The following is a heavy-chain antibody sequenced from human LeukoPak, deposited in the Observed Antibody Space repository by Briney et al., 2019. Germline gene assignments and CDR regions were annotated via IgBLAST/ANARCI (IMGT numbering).Heavy chain of an antibody. CDR2: INHSGST. D-gene: IGHD3-3*01. CDR3: AISYYDFWSGYFAGEGRHYFDY. J-gene: IGHJ4*02. Sequence: SETLSLTCAVYGGSFSGYYWCWIRQPPGKGLEWIGEINHSGSTNYDPSLKSRVTISVDTSKNQFSLKLSSVTAADTAVYYCAISYYDFWSGYFAGEGRHYFDYWGQGTLVTVSS. CDR1: GGSFSGYY. V-gene: IGHV4-34*01.